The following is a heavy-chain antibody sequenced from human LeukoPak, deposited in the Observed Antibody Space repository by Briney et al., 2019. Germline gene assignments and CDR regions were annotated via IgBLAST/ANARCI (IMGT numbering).Heavy chain of an antibody. J-gene: IGHJ4*02. CDR3: AKDPAGYYDSSGYYYMYYFDY. CDR1: GFTFSSHA. D-gene: IGHD3-22*01. CDR2: ISGSGGST. Sequence: GSLRLSCAASGFTFSSHAMSWVRQAPGKGLEWVSAISGSGGSTYYADSVKGRFTISRDNSKNTLYLQMNSLRAEDTAVYYCAKDPAGYYDSSGYYYMYYFDYWGQGTLVTVSS. V-gene: IGHV3-23*01.